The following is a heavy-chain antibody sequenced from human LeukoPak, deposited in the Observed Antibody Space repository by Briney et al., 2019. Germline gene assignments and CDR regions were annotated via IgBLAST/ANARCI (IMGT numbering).Heavy chain of an antibody. CDR2: INPNSGGT. V-gene: IGHV1-2*06. Sequence: ASVKVSCKASGYTFTGYYMHWVRQAPGQGLEWMGRINPNSGGTNYAQKLQGRVTMTTDTSTSTAYMELRSLRSDDTAVYYCARGYCSGGSCYPGHYYFDYWGQGTLVTVSS. CDR3: ARGYCSGGSCYPGHYYFDY. D-gene: IGHD2-15*01. J-gene: IGHJ4*02. CDR1: GYTFTGYY.